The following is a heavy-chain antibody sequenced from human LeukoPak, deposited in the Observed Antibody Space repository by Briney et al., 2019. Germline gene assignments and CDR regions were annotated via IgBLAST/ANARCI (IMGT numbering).Heavy chain of an antibody. Sequence: GASVKVSCKASGGTFSSYAISWVRQAPGQGLEWMGGVIPIFGTANYAQKFQGRVTITADESTSTAYMELSSLRSEDTAVYYCARGLVRGVIIPFDYWGQGTLVTVSS. CDR1: GGTFSSYA. V-gene: IGHV1-69*13. D-gene: IGHD3-10*01. CDR2: VIPIFGTA. J-gene: IGHJ4*02. CDR3: ARGLVRGVIIPFDY.